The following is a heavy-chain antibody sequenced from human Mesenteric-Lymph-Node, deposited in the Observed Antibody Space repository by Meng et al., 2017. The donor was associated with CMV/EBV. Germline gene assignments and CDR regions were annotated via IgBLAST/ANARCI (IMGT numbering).Heavy chain of an antibody. CDR2: IHHDGSRT. Sequence: GESLKISCTASGFTLISHWMHWVRQIPGKGLMWVADIHHDGSRTAYADSVKGRFTISRDNSKNTLYLQMNSLRGEDTAVYYCARDFSYGFDYWGQGTLVTVSS. CDR3: ARDFSYGFDY. V-gene: IGHV3-74*01. CDR1: GFTLISHW. D-gene: IGHD5-18*01. J-gene: IGHJ4*02.